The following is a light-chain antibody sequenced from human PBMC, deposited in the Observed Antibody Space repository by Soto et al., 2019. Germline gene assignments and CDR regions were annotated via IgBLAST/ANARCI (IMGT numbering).Light chain of an antibody. CDR2: KAS. V-gene: IGKV1-5*03. CDR3: QQYNGYST. Sequence: DIQMTQSPSTLSASIGDRVTITCRATQSVDNWLAWYQQKPGKAPKLLIYKASTLQSGVPSRFSGGGSGTEFTLTISSLQPDDFATYYCQQYNGYSTFGQGTKVEIK. J-gene: IGKJ1*01. CDR1: QSVDNW.